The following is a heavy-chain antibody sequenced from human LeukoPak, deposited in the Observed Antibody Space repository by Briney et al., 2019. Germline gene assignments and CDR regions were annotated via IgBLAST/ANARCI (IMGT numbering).Heavy chain of an antibody. D-gene: IGHD3-3*01. CDR3: AREYYGNDY. V-gene: IGHV4-34*01. Sequence: PSEALSLTCAVYGGSFSGYYWSWIRQPPGKGLEWIGEINHSGSTNYNPSLKSRVTISVDTSKNQFSLKLSSVTAADTAVYYCAREYYGNDYWGQGTLVTVSS. J-gene: IGHJ4*02. CDR2: INHSGST. CDR1: GGSFSGYY.